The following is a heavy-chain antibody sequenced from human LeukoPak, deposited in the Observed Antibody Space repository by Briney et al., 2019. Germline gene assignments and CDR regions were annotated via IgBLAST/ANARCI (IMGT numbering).Heavy chain of an antibody. CDR2: TSYSGNT. Sequence: SETLSLTCTVSGGPISSHYWSWIRQPPGKGLEWIGFTSYSGNTNYNPSLKSRVTISIDTSKNQLSLKLTSVNAADTAVYYCARAGGRETAPLDLDYWGQGILVTVSS. V-gene: IGHV4-59*11. J-gene: IGHJ4*02. CDR3: ARAGGRETAPLDLDY. D-gene: IGHD2-21*02. CDR1: GGPISSHY.